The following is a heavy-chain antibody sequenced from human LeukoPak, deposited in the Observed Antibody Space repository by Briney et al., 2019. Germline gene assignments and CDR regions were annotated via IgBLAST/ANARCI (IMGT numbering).Heavy chain of an antibody. CDR1: GVSISSSDYY. J-gene: IGHJ5*02. D-gene: IGHD1-26*01. Sequence: SETLSLTCTVSGVSISSSDYYWGWIRQSPGKGLEWIATISYSGSTYYNPSLKSRVTISVDTSKNQFSLKFNSVTAADTAVYYCARYTGSYSGPVFDPWGQGTLVTVSS. CDR2: ISYSGST. V-gene: IGHV4-39*07. CDR3: ARYTGSYSGPVFDP.